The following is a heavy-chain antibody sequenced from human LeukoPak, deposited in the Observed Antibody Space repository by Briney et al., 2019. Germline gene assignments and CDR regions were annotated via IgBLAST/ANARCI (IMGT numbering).Heavy chain of an antibody. J-gene: IGHJ4*02. CDR1: GYTFTSYA. Sequence: ASVKVSCKASGYTFTSYAMHWVRQAPGQRLEWMGWINAGNGNTKYSQKFQGRVTITRDTSASTAYMELSSLRAEDTAVHYCARDTVGAPEFESVYWGQGTLVTVSS. D-gene: IGHD1-26*01. CDR2: INAGNGNT. CDR3: ARDTVGAPEFESVY. V-gene: IGHV1-3*01.